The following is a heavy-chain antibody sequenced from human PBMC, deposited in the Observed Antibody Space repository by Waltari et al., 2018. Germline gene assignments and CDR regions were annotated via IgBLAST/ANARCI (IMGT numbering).Heavy chain of an antibody. Sequence: EVQLLESGGGLVQPGGSLRLSCAASGFTFSSYAMRWVRQAPGKGLEWVSAISGSGGSTYYADSVKGRFTISRDNSKNTLYLQMNSLRAEDTAVYYCAKGGYCSGGSCYSVDYWGQGTLVTVSS. V-gene: IGHV3-23*01. D-gene: IGHD2-15*01. CDR3: AKGGYCSGGSCYSVDY. CDR1: GFTFSSYA. CDR2: ISGSGGST. J-gene: IGHJ4*02.